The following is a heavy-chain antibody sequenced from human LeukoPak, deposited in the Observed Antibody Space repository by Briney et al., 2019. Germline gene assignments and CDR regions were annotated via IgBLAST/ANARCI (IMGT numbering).Heavy chain of an antibody. Sequence: GGSLRLSCAASGFTFSSYAMHWVRQAPGKGLEWVAVTSYDGSNKYYADSVKGRFTISRDNSKNTLYLQMNSLRAEDTAVYYCAREIAVAGDIDYWGQGTLVTVSS. CDR3: AREIAVAGDIDY. CDR2: TSYDGSNK. D-gene: IGHD6-19*01. J-gene: IGHJ4*02. V-gene: IGHV3-30*04. CDR1: GFTFSSYA.